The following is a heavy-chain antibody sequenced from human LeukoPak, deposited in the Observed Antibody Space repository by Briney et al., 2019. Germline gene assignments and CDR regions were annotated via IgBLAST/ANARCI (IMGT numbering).Heavy chain of an antibody. Sequence: GGSLRLSCAASGFTFSSYAMSWVRLAPGKGLEWVSVTYSGGSTYYADSVKGRFTISRDNSKNTLYLQMNSLRAEDTAVYYCAKLSGDYYYYGMDVWGQGTTVTVSS. CDR2: TYSGGST. J-gene: IGHJ6*02. V-gene: IGHV3-23*03. CDR3: AKLSGDYYYYGMDV. D-gene: IGHD3-3*01. CDR1: GFTFSSYA.